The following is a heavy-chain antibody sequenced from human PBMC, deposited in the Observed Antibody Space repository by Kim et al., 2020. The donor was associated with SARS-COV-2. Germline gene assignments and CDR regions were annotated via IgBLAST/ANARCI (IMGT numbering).Heavy chain of an antibody. D-gene: IGHD3-10*01. Sequence: ADSLKGRITISRGNAKNTLYLQMNRLSAADTALYYCAKDIGFGAPYYFAYWGQGTLVTASS. V-gene: IGHV3-9*01. CDR3: AKDIGFGAPYYFAY. J-gene: IGHJ4*02.